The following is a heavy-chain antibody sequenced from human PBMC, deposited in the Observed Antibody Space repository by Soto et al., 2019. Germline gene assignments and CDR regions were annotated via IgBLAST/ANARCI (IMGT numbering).Heavy chain of an antibody. CDR1: GGTFSSYA. D-gene: IGHD3-22*01. J-gene: IGHJ2*01. CDR2: IIPIFGTA. CDR3: ARDLRYYESSGYSPWYFDL. Sequence: QVQLVQSGAEVKKPGSSVKVSCKASGGTFSSYAISWVRQAPGQGLEWMGGIIPIFGTANYAQKFQGRVTITADESTSTAYKELSSPRTEDTAVYYCARDLRYYESSGYSPWYFDLWVRGTLVTVSS. V-gene: IGHV1-69*01.